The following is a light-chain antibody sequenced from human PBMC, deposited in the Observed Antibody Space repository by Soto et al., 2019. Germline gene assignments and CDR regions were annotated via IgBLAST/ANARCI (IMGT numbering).Light chain of an antibody. J-gene: IGLJ3*02. CDR1: SSNIGNNA. CDR3: AAWDDSLNGGV. CDR2: YDD. Sequence: QSVLTRPPSVSEAPRQRVTISCSGSSSNIGNNAVNWYQQLPGKAPKLLIYYDDLLPSGVSDRFSGSKSGTSASLAISGLQSEDEADYYCAAWDDSLNGGVFGGGTKLTVL. V-gene: IGLV1-36*01.